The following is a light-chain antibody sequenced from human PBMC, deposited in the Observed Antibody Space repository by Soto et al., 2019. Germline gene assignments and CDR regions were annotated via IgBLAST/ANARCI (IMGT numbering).Light chain of an antibody. CDR3: QQLHSYPLGNT. Sequence: IQLTQSPSFLSASIGDRVTITCRASQHINNYLAWYQQKPRNAPKLLISGASTLQSGVPSRFSGFGSGTEFTLTISSLQSEDFATYYCQQLHSYPLGNTFGPGTTV. V-gene: IGKV1-9*01. CDR2: GAS. CDR1: QHINNY. J-gene: IGKJ3*01.